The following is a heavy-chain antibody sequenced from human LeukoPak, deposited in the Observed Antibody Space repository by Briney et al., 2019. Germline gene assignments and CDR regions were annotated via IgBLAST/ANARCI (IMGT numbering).Heavy chain of an antibody. CDR1: GFTFSSYA. Sequence: GGSLRLSCAASGFTFSSYAMSWVRQAPGKGLEWVSAIGGSGGGTYYADSVKGRFTISRDNSKNTLYLQMNSLRAEDTAVYYCAKQKKPYCSGGSCYFDYWGQGTLVTVSS. V-gene: IGHV3-23*01. CDR2: IGGSGGGT. J-gene: IGHJ4*02. D-gene: IGHD2-15*01. CDR3: AKQKKPYCSGGSCYFDY.